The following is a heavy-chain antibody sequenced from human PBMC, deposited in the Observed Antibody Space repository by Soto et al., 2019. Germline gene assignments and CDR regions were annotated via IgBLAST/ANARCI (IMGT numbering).Heavy chain of an antibody. Sequence: SGPTLVNPTQPFTLTCNFSGFSRSTSGEGVGWIRQPQGKALEWLALISWGDGKRYNSSLRSRLTITTATSNNQVVLPLTNMDPVDTSTYYCAHRRDATVRVPAAISAWFDPWGQGTQVTFSS. CDR1: GFSRSTSGEG. J-gene: IGHJ5*02. CDR3: AHRRDATVRVPAAISAWFDP. CDR2: ISWGDGK. D-gene: IGHD2-2*01. V-gene: IGHV2-5*02.